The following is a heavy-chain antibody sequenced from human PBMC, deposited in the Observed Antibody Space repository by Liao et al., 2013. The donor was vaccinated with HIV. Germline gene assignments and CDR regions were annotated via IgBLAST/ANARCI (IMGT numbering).Heavy chain of an antibody. CDR2: IYTSGST. J-gene: IGHJ4*02. D-gene: IGHD6-19*01. CDR3: ARGLFGIAVAGSFDY. V-gene: IGHV4-61*02. Sequence: QVELQESGPGLVKPSQTLSLTCTVSGGSISSSTHSWSWIRQPAGKGLEWIGRIYTSGSTNYNPSLKSRVTISVDMSKNQFSLKLSSVTAADTAVYYCARGLFGIAVAGSFDYWGQGTLVTVSS. CDR1: GGSISSSTHS.